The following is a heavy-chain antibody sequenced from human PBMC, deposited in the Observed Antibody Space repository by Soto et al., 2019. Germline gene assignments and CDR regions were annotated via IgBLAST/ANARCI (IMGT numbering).Heavy chain of an antibody. CDR3: ASVSSSRGYFQH. V-gene: IGHV4-59*01. CDR1: GGSISSYY. D-gene: IGHD6-6*01. Sequence: SETLSLTCTVSGGSISSYYWSWIRQPPGKGLEWIGYIYYSGSTNYNPSLKSRVTISVDTSKNQFSLKLSSVTAADTAVYYCASVSSSRGYFQHWGQGTLVTVSS. J-gene: IGHJ1*01. CDR2: IYYSGST.